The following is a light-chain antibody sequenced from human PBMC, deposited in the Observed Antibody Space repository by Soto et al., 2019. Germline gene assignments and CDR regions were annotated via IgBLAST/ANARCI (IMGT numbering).Light chain of an antibody. CDR1: SSDIGGYNS. CDR3: SSYTDRKHLV. Sequence: QSALTQSPSASGSPGQSVTIPCTGTSSDIGGYNSVSWYQQHPGKAPKVMIYDVTKRPSGVPDRFSGSKSGNTASLTVSALQAEDEADYYCSSYTDRKHLVFGTGTKLTVL. V-gene: IGLV2-8*01. CDR2: DVT. J-gene: IGLJ1*01.